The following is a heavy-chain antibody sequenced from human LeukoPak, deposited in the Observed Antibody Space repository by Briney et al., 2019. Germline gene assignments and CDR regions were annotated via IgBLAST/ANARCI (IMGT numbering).Heavy chain of an antibody. CDR1: GFTFSSFG. V-gene: IGHV3-30*02. D-gene: IGHD2-2*02. J-gene: IGHJ4*02. CDR2: IRYDGSNK. Sequence: PGGSLRLSCAASGFTFSSFGMHWVRQAPGKGLEWVAFIRYDGSNKYYADSVKGRFTISRDNSKNTQYLQMNSLSAEDTALYYCAQDLPLIVVVPAAITFDYWGQGTLVTVSS. CDR3: AQDLPLIVVVPAAITFDY.